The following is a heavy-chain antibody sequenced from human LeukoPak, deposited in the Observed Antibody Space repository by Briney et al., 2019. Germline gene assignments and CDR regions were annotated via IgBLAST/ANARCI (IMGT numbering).Heavy chain of an antibody. CDR1: GGSISGYY. J-gene: IGHJ4*02. CDR3: ARVERESSSWYPFDY. V-gene: IGHV4-59*01. CDR2: IYYSGST. D-gene: IGHD6-13*01. Sequence: SETLSLTCTVSGGSISGYYWSWIRQPPGKGLEWIGYIYYSGSTNYNPSLKSRVTISVDTSKNQFSLKLSSVTAADTAVYYCARVERESSSWYPFDYWGQGTLVTVSS.